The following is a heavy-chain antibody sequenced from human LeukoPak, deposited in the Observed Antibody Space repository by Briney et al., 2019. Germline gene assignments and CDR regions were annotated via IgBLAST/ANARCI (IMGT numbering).Heavy chain of an antibody. CDR3: ARAQASQRYCSSTSCPYYFDY. CDR2: IYYSGST. CDR1: GGSISSYY. J-gene: IGHJ4*02. Sequence: PSETLSLTCTVSGGSISSYYWSWIRQPPGKGLEWIGYIYYSGSTNYNPSLKSRVTISVDTSKNQFSLKLSSVTAADTAVYYCARAQASQRYCSSTSCPYYFDYWGQGTLVTVSS. D-gene: IGHD2-2*01. V-gene: IGHV4-59*01.